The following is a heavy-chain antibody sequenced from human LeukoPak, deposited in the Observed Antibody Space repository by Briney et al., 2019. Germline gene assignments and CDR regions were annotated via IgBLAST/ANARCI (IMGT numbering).Heavy chain of an antibody. J-gene: IGHJ2*01. CDR1: GVSFSGYY. CDR3: ARRARKTYYYGSSGLSWYFDL. D-gene: IGHD3-22*01. CDR2: INHSGSN. Sequence: SETLSLTCAVYGVSFSGYYWRWIRQPPGKGLEWVGEINHSGSNNYNLSLKSRVTISVDTSKNQFSLKLSSVTAADTAVYYCARRARKTYYYGSSGLSWYFDLWGRGTLVTVSS. V-gene: IGHV4-34*01.